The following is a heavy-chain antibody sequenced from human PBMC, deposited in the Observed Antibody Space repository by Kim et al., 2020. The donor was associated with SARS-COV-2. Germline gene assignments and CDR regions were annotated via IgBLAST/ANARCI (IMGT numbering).Heavy chain of an antibody. Sequence: GGSLRLSCAASGFTFSSYAMSWVRQAPGKGLEWVSAISGSGGSTYYADSVKGRFTISRDNSKNTLYLQMNSLRAEDTAVYYCAKDLYSYGRPMNWFDPWGQGTLVTVSS. CDR2: ISGSGGST. CDR1: GFTFSSYA. J-gene: IGHJ5*02. V-gene: IGHV3-23*01. CDR3: AKDLYSYGRPMNWFDP. D-gene: IGHD5-18*01.